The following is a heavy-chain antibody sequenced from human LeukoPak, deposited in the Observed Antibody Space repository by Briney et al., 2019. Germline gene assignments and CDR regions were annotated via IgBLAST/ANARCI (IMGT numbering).Heavy chain of an antibody. CDR1: GGSISSGGYY. Sequence: SETLSLTCTVSGGSISSGGYYWSWIRQHPGKGLEWIGYIYYSGSTYDNPSLKSRVTISVDTSKNQFSLKLSSVTAADTAVYYCAREIGPAIVVVVAATRVDNWFDPWGQGTLVTVSS. V-gene: IGHV4-31*03. CDR3: AREIGPAIVVVVAATRVDNWFDP. J-gene: IGHJ5*02. CDR2: IYYSGST. D-gene: IGHD2-15*01.